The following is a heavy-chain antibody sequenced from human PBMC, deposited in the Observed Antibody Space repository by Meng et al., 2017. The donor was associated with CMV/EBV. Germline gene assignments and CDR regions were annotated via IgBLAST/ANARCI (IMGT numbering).Heavy chain of an antibody. J-gene: IGHJ6*02. CDR3: ARVPPRGYDFWSGYYNLFSYYYYYGMDV. D-gene: IGHD3-3*01. CDR1: GGSFSGYY. CDR2: INHSGST. Sequence: SETLSLTCAVYGGSFSGYYWSWIRQPPGKGLEWIGEINHSGSTNYNPSLKSRVTISVDTSKNQFSLKLSSVTAADTAVYYCARVPPRGYDFWSGYYNLFSYYYYYGMDVWGQGTTVTVSS. V-gene: IGHV4-34*01.